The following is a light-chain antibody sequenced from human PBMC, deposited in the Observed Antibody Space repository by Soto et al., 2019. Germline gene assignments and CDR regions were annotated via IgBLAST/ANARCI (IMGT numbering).Light chain of an antibody. V-gene: IGKV3-20*01. CDR3: QQYGTPPPT. Sequence: EVGLTQSPGTLSLSPGERATLSCRASQSVANNYLAWYQQKPGQTPRLLIYGASNRATGIADRFSGSGSGTDFTLTISRLEPEDFAVFFCQQYGTPPPTFGGGTKVDIK. CDR2: GAS. J-gene: IGKJ4*01. CDR1: QSVANNY.